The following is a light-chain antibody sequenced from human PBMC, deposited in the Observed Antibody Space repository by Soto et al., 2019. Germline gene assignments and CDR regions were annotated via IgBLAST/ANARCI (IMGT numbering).Light chain of an antibody. CDR1: SSDIGAYNY. Sequence: QSALTQPASVSGSPGQSITISCTGTSSDIGAYNYVSWYQQHPGKAPKLVIYKVTSRPSGVSIRFSGSKSGSAASLTISGLQAEDEADYYCSSYSGISHWVFGGGTKLTVL. J-gene: IGLJ3*02. V-gene: IGLV2-14*01. CDR3: SSYSGISHWV. CDR2: KVT.